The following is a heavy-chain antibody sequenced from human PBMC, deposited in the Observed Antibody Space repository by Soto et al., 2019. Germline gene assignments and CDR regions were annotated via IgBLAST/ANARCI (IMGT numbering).Heavy chain of an antibody. V-gene: IGHV1-69*13. Sequence: SVKVSCKASGGTFSSYAISWVRQAPGQGLEWMGGIIPIFGTANYAQKFQGRVTITADESTSTAYMELSSLRSEDTAVYYCARERIVVVPAAHPGMDVWGQGTTVTVSS. CDR1: GGTFSSYA. J-gene: IGHJ6*02. D-gene: IGHD2-2*01. CDR3: ARERIVVVPAAHPGMDV. CDR2: IIPIFGTA.